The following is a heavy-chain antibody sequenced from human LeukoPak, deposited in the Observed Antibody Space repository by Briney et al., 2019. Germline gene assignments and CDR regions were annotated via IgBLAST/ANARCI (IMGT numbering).Heavy chain of an antibody. J-gene: IGHJ4*02. CDR1: GFTFSSYG. V-gene: IGHV3-30*18. D-gene: IGHD1-26*01. CDR2: ISYDGSNK. Sequence: GGSLRLSCAASGFTFSSYGMHWVRQAPGKGLEWVAVISYDGSNKYYADSVKGRFTISRDNSKNTLHLQMNSLRAEDTAVYYCAKDVAAPSGSYGVFDYWGQGTLVTVSS. CDR3: AKDVAAPSGSYGVFDY.